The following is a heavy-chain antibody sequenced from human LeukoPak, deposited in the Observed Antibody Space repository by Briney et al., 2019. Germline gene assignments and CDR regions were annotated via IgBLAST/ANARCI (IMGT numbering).Heavy chain of an antibody. Sequence: ASVKVSCKASGGTFSSYAISWVRQAPGQGLEWMGGIIPIFGTANYAQKFQGRVTITTDESTSTAYMELSSLRSEDTAVYDCSRAYCSSTSCYTVLFDPLGQGTLVTGSS. CDR2: IIPIFGTA. D-gene: IGHD2-2*02. CDR3: SRAYCSSTSCYTVLFDP. V-gene: IGHV1-69*05. CDR1: GGTFSSYA. J-gene: IGHJ5*02.